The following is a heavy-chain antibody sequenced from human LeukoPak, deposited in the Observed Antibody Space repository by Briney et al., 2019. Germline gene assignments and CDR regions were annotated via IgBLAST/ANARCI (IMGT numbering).Heavy chain of an antibody. J-gene: IGHJ4*02. CDR2: ISSDGSGT. Sequence: PGGSLRLSCAASGFTFSTYWMHWVRQAPGKGLVWVSRISSDGSGTIYADSVKGRFTISRDNAKNTLFLQMNSLRAEDTALYYCARDRGGSGPTTVDYRGQGTLVTVSS. CDR3: ARDRGGSGPTTVDY. D-gene: IGHD6-19*01. V-gene: IGHV3-74*01. CDR1: GFTFSTYW.